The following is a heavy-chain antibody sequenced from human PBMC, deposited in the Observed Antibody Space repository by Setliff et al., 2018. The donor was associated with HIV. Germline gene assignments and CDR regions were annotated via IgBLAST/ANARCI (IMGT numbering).Heavy chain of an antibody. D-gene: IGHD3-22*01. CDR1: GYTFTSYY. CDR2: INPSGGSA. J-gene: IGHJ3*02. CDR3: ARDYFDSSAYHYGFGAFDI. V-gene: IGHV1-46*01. Sequence: ASVKVSCKASGYTFTSYYLHRVRQAPGQGLEWMRMINPSGGSASYAQKFQGRVTMSRYTSTSTVYMELSSLRSEDTAVYYCARDYFDSSAYHYGFGAFDIWGQGTMVTVSS.